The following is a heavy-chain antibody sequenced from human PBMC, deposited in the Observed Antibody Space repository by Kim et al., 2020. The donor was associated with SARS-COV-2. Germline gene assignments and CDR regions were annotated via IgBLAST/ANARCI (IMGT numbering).Heavy chain of an antibody. J-gene: IGHJ3*02. CDR2: MSSSGSTI. CDR3: AREERITMLVVVITSAFDI. CDR1: GFTFSSYE. V-gene: IGHV3-48*03. D-gene: IGHD3-22*01. Sequence: GGSLRLSCAASGFTFSSYEMNWVCQAPGKGLGWVSYMSSSGSTIYYADSVKGRFTISRDNAKNSLYLQMNSLRAEDTAVYYCAREERITMLVVVITSAFDIWGQGTMVTVSS.